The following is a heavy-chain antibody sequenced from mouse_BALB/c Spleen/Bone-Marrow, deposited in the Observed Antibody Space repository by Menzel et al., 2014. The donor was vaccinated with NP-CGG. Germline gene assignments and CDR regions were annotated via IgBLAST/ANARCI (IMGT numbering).Heavy chain of an antibody. CDR2: IDPANGNT. D-gene: IGHD1-1*01. CDR1: GFNIKDTY. V-gene: IGHV14-3*02. Sequence: EVKLMESGAELVKPGASVKLSCTASGFNIKDTYMHWVKERPEQGLEWIGRIDPANGNTKYDPKFQGKATITADTSSNTAYLQLSSLTSEDTAVYYCVYGRDWYSDVWGAGTTVTVSS. J-gene: IGHJ1*01. CDR3: VYGRDWYSDV.